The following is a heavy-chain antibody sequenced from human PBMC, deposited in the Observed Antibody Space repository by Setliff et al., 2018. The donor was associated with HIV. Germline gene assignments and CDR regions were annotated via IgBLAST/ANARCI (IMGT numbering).Heavy chain of an antibody. CDR2: IRNDGSQK. V-gene: IGHV3-30*02. Sequence: GGSLRLSCAASGFSLSNYGMHWVRQAPGKGLEWVAFIRNDGSQKYYVDSVKGRFTISRDNSKNTLYLQMNSLRVEDTAVYYCAKDVCSGAYCYAYYYYGMDVWGQGTMVTVSS. CDR3: AKDVCSGAYCYAYYYYGMDV. D-gene: IGHD2-15*01. J-gene: IGHJ6*02. CDR1: GFSLSNYG.